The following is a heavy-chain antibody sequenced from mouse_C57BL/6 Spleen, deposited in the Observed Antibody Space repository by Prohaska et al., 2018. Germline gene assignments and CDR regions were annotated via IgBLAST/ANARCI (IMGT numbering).Heavy chain of an antibody. J-gene: IGHJ2*01. D-gene: IGHD1-1*02. V-gene: IGHV1-74*01. CDR1: GYTFTSYW. CDR2: IHPSDSVT. CDR3: AIEGIYGVFDY. Sequence: QVQLQQPGAELVKPGASVKVSCKASGYTFTSYWMHWVKQRPGQGLEWIGRIHPSDSVTNYNQQFKGNATLPVDKSSSTAYMQLSSLTSEDSAVYCCAIEGIYGVFDYWGQGTTLTVSS.